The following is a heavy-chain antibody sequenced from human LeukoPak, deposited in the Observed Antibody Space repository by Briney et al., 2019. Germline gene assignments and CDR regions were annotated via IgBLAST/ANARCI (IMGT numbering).Heavy chain of an antibody. CDR2: ISVYNDNT. Sequence: ASVKVSCKTSGYTFTSYGISWVRQAPGQGLEWMGWISVYNDNTNYAQKLQGRVTMTTDTSTSTAYMELRSLRSDDTAVYYCARCLTVDYDILTGELQYYYYMDVWGKGTTVTVSS. J-gene: IGHJ6*03. V-gene: IGHV1-18*01. CDR3: ARCLTVDYDILTGELQYYYYMDV. CDR1: GYTFTSYG. D-gene: IGHD3-9*01.